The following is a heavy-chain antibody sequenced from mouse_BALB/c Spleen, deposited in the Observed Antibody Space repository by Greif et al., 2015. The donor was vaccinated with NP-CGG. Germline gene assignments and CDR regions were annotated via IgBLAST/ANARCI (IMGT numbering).Heavy chain of an antibody. CDR2: INPGSGGT. J-gene: IGHJ1*01. V-gene: IGHV1-54*01. CDR1: GYAFTNYL. CDR3: ARRGTYWYFDV. Sequence: VQLQQSGAELVRPGTSVKVSCKASGYAFTNYLIEWVKQRPGQGLEWIGVINPGSGGTNYNEKFKGKATLTADKSSSTAYMQLSSLTSDDSAVYFCARRGTYWYFDVWGAGTTVTVSS.